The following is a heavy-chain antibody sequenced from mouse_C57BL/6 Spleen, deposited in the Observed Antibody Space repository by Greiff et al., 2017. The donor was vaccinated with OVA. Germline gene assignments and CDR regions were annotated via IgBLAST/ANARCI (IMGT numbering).Heavy chain of an antibody. CDR1: GYTFTDYY. J-gene: IGHJ1*03. V-gene: IGHV1-26*01. Sequence: EVQLQQSGPELVKPGASVKISCKASGYTFTDYYMNWVKQSHGKSLEWIGDINPNNGGTSYNQKFKGKATLTVDKSSSTAYMELRSLTSEDSAVYYCATYYGSSHHHWYFDVWGTGTTVTVSS. CDR2: INPNNGGT. CDR3: ATYYGSSHHHWYFDV. D-gene: IGHD1-1*01.